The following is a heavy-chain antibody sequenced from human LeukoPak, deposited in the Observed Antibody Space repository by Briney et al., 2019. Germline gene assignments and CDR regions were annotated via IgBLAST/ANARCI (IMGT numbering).Heavy chain of an antibody. CDR3: ARVKGTTVTNVIDY. V-gene: IGHV3-21*04. D-gene: IGHD4-11*01. J-gene: IGHJ4*02. CDR2: ITSSSASI. CDR1: GFTFSTYS. Sequence: GGSLTLSCAASGFTFSTYSMNWVRQAPGKGLEWVSSITSSSASIYYADSVKGRFTISRDNAKNSLYLQMNSLRAEDTALYYCARVKGTTVTNVIDYWGQGTLVTVSS.